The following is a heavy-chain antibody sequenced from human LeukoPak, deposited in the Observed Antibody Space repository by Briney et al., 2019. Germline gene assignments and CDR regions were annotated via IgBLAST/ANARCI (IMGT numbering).Heavy chain of an antibody. J-gene: IGHJ4*02. CDR1: GFTFRNKD. D-gene: IGHD6-13*01. CDR2: ISYEGSNT. V-gene: IGHV3-30*18. Sequence: GGSLRLSCAASGFTFRNKDMDWVRQAPGKGLEWVALISYEGSNTYYADSVKGRFTISRDNSKNTLFLQMNTLRPEDTAVYYCAKALGSSWHNNYFDYWGQGTLVTVSP. CDR3: AKALGSSWHNNYFDY.